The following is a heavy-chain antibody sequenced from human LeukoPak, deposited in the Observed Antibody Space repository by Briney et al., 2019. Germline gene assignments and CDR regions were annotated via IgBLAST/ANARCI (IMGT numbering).Heavy chain of an antibody. Sequence: SETLSLTCTVSGGSISSYYWSWIRQPPGKGLEWIGYIYYSGSTNYNPSLKRRVTISVDTSKNQFSLKLSSVTAADTAVYYCARGASGWYLFFYYWGQGTLVTVSS. CDR1: GGSISSYY. CDR3: ARGASGWYLFFYY. V-gene: IGHV4-59*01. J-gene: IGHJ4*02. D-gene: IGHD6-19*01. CDR2: IYYSGST.